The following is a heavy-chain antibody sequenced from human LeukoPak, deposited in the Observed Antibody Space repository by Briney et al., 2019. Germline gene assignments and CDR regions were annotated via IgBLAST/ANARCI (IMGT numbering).Heavy chain of an antibody. J-gene: IGHJ4*02. Sequence: PGGSLRLSCAASGFTFHDYSMHWIRQTPGKGLEWVSLINWDGGSTYYADSVKGRFTISRDNSKNSLYLQMNSLRPEDTAFYYCAKPTCYYTSGSYYDYWGQGTLVTVSS. CDR3: AKPTCYYTSGSYYDY. CDR2: INWDGGST. CDR1: GFTFHDYS. D-gene: IGHD3-10*01. V-gene: IGHV3-43*01.